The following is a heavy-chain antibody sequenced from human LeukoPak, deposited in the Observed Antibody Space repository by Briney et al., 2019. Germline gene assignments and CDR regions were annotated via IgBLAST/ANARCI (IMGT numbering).Heavy chain of an antibody. J-gene: IGHJ5*02. CDR3: WRNSIRGSDGEWFDT. Sequence: SETLSLTCTVSGGSISSSSYYWGWIRQPPGKGLEWIGSIYYSGSTYYNPSLKSRVTISVDTSKNQLSLKLSSVTAADTAVYYYWRNSIRGSDGEWFDTGGQGTLVTVSS. CDR1: GGSISSSSYY. CDR2: IYYSGST. D-gene: IGHD3-16*01. V-gene: IGHV4-39*01.